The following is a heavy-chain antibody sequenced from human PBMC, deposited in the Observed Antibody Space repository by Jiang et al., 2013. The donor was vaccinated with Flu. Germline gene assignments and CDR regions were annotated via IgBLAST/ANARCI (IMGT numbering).Heavy chain of an antibody. CDR1: TAYY. CDR2: LTPASGGT. J-gene: IGHJ5*02. Sequence: TAYYMHWVRQAPRTRGLSGWVGLTPASGGTNYAQKFQGRVTMTRDTSISTAYMELSRLRSDDTAVYYCARGRDDIPWGQGTLVTVSS. V-gene: IGHV1-2*02. CDR3: ARGRDDIP. D-gene: IGHD2-15*01.